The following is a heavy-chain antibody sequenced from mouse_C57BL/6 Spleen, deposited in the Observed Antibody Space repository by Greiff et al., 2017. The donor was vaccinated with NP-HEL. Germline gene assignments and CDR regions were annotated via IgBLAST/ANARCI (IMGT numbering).Heavy chain of an antibody. CDR2: ISGGGGNT. CDR1: GFTFSSYT. CDR3: ARVKFRWYFDV. Sequence: EVNLVESGGGLVKPGGSLKLSCAASGFTFSSYTMSWVRQTPEKRLEWVATISGGGGNTYYPDSVKGRFTISRDNAKNTLYLQMSSLRSEDTALYYCARVKFRWYFDVWGTGTTVTVSS. J-gene: IGHJ1*03. V-gene: IGHV5-9*01.